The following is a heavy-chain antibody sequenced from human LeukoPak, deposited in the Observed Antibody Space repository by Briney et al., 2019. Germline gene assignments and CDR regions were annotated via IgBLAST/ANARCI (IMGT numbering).Heavy chain of an antibody. Sequence: SQTLSLTCTVSGGSISTGGYYWSWIRQHPGKGLEWIGYIYYSGSTYYNPSLKSRVTISVDTSKSQFSLKLSSVTAADTAVYYCTRESRPFCPFAYWGQGVLVTVSS. D-gene: IGHD2-2*01. CDR3: TRESRPFCPFAY. J-gene: IGHJ4*02. CDR2: IYYSGST. CDR1: GGSISTGGYY. V-gene: IGHV4-31*03.